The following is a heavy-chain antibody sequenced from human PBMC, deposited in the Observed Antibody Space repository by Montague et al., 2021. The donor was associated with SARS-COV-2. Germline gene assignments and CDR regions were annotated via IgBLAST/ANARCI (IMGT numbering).Heavy chain of an antibody. CDR2: ISGSGGRT. CDR3: AKAAFGSSSYFDY. D-gene: IGHD6-13*01. Sequence: SLRLSWAASEFTFSSYAMSLFRQAPGKGLEWVSAISGSGGRTYYADSVKGRFTLSRDNSKNTLYLQMNSLRAEDTAVYYCAKAAFGSSSYFDYWGQGTLVTVSS. V-gene: IGHV3-23*01. CDR1: EFTFSSYA. J-gene: IGHJ4*02.